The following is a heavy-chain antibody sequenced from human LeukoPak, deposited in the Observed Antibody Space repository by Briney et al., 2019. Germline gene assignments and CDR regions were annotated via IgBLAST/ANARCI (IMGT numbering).Heavy chain of an antibody. V-gene: IGHV3-66*01. CDR1: AFTVRSNH. J-gene: IGHJ4*02. D-gene: IGHD3-16*02. CDR3: ARGRTSSLDFDC. CDR2: IYSGGGT. Sequence: PGGSLRLSCAASAFTVRSNHMSWVRQAAGKGLEWVSLIYSGGGTYYADSAKGRFTISRDNSKNTLYLQMSSLRAEDTAVYYCARGRTSSLDFDCWGQGTLVTVSS.